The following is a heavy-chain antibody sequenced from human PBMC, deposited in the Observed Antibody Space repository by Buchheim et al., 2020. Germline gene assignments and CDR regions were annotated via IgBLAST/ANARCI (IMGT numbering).Heavy chain of an antibody. D-gene: IGHD3-3*01. CDR2: IKQDGSEK. CDR1: GFTFSSYW. CDR3: ARDRNLLRFLEWLFTSRYFDL. Sequence: EVQLVESGGGLVQPGGSLRLSCAASGFTFSSYWMSWVRQAPGKGLEWVANIKQDGSEKYYVESVKGRFTISRDNAKNSLYLQMNSLRAEDTAVYYCARDRNLLRFLEWLFTSRYFDLWGRGTL. J-gene: IGHJ2*01. V-gene: IGHV3-7*01.